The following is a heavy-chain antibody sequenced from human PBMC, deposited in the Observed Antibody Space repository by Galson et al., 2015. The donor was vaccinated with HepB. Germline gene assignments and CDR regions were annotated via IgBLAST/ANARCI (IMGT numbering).Heavy chain of an antibody. V-gene: IGHV3-53*01. Sequence: SLRLSCAASGFSVRDNYMNWIRQAPGKGLEWVSVIYIGGSPYYADSVSGRFTISTDNSKNTLYLQMNSLRVEDTAIYYCARAPRRGSVWYGHAGFDTWGQGTLVAVSS. CDR2: IYIGGSP. J-gene: IGHJ5*02. CDR1: GFSVRDNY. CDR3: ARAPRRGSVWYGHAGFDT. D-gene: IGHD6-19*01.